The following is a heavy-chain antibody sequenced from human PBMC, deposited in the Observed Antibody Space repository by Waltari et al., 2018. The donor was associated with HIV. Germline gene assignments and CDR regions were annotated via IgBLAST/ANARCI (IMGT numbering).Heavy chain of an antibody. CDR1: GGAISSSTC. CDR2: IYHSGTT. CDR3: ARARPLLTTWAGVFDI. J-gene: IGHJ3*02. V-gene: IGHV4-4*02. D-gene: IGHD4-17*01. Sequence: QVQLQESGPGLVKPSGTLSLTCVVPGGAISSSTCWSWVRQPPGKGLEWIGEIYHSGTTNYNPSLKSRVAISMDQSENQFSLILNSVTAADTAMYFCARARPLLTTWAGVFDIWGRGTMVIVSS.